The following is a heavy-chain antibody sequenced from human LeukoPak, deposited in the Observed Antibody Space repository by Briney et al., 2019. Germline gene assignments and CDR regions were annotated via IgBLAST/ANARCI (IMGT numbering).Heavy chain of an antibody. J-gene: IGHJ4*02. D-gene: IGHD5-24*01. V-gene: IGHV3-43D*03. CDR1: GFTFDDYA. CDR2: ISWDGGST. Sequence: PGGSLRLSCAASGFTFDDYAMHWVRQAPGKGLEWVSLISWDGGSTYYADSVKGRFTISRDNSKNSLYLQMNSLRAEDTALYYCAEDIGGRWLQSSYYFDYWGQGTLVTVSS. CDR3: AEDIGGRWLQSSYYFDY.